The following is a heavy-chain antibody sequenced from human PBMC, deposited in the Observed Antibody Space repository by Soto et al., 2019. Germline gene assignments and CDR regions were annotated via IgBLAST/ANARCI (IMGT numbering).Heavy chain of an antibody. V-gene: IGHV3-23*01. CDR2: IGGSGDTR. D-gene: IGHD3-10*01. CDR3: AKERQSVYFGILLSGDH. CDR1: GFTFRDYA. J-gene: IGHJ4*02. Sequence: EVQLLETGGGLVQPGGSLRLSCAASGFTFRDYAMSWVRQAPGKGLEWVSGIGGSGDTRFYADSVKGRFTISRDNSKNTPYLHMNSLRAKDTAVYYCAKERQSVYFGILLSGDHWGQGTPVTVSS.